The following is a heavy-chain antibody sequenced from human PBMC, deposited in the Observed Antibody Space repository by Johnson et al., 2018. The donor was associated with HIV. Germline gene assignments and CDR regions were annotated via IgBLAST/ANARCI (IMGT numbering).Heavy chain of an antibody. Sequence: QVQLVESGGGVVQPGRSLRLSCAASGFTFSTYAMPWVRQAPGQGLEWVTIISYDGINNYYADSVTGRFTISRDNSKDTLYLQMNSLRAEDTAVYYCAKEQLLRAFDIWGQGTMVTVSS. D-gene: IGHD2-15*01. V-gene: IGHV3-30-3*01. CDR1: GFTFSTYA. CDR3: AKEQLLRAFDI. CDR2: ISYDGINN. J-gene: IGHJ3*02.